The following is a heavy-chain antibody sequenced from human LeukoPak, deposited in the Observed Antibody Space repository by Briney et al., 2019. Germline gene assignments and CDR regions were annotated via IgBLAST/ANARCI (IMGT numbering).Heavy chain of an antibody. J-gene: IGHJ4*02. CDR2: IYPGDSDT. CDR1: GYSFTSYW. CDR3: ARRVVGATRGPYYFDY. D-gene: IGHD1-26*01. Sequence: GESLQISCKGSGYSFTSYWIGWVRPMPGKGLEWMGIIYPGDSDTRYSPSFQGQVTISADKSISTAYLQWSSLKASDTAMYYCARRVVGATRGPYYFDYWGQGTLVTVSS. V-gene: IGHV5-51*01.